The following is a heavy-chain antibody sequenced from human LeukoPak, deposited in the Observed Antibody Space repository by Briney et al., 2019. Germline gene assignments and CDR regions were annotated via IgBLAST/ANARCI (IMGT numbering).Heavy chain of an antibody. D-gene: IGHD3-10*01. V-gene: IGHV3-21*01. CDR2: ISSSSSYI. Sequence: PGRSLTLTCAASGGTFSSYAMHWVRHAPGKGLEWVSSISSSSSYIYYRDSVKGRFTISRDNAKNSLYLQMNSLRAEDTAVYYCARGGAMVRAGEEWWGQGTLVTVSS. J-gene: IGHJ4*02. CDR1: GGTFSSYA. CDR3: ARGGAMVRAGEEW.